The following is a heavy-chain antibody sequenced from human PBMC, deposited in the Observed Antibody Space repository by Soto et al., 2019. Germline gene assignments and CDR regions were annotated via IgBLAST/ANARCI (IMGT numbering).Heavy chain of an antibody. J-gene: IGHJ4*02. D-gene: IGHD4-17*01. CDR3: VSQRTTVPTQAYFDY. CDR1: GGSVTNSSYY. Sequence: SETLSLTCTVSGGSVTNSSYYWGWIRQSPGKGLEWIGSVYYRGRSYSKSSVKSRVTISVDTSKNRFSLSLNSVTASDTAVYFCVSQRTTVPTQAYFDYWGPRALVTVSS. V-gene: IGHV4-39*01. CDR2: VYYRGRS.